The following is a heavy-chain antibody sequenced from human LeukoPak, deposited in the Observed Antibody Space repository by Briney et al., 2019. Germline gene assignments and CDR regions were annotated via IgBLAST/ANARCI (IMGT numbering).Heavy chain of an antibody. Sequence: ASVNVSCKASGYSFTKYGISWVRQAPGQGLEWMGWISAYSGNTNYAPKLQDRVTMTTDTSTSTAYLEMRSLKSDDTAMYYCARMGATYGDPLEYDYWGQGTLVTLSS. V-gene: IGHV1-18*01. CDR1: GYSFTKYG. CDR2: ISAYSGNT. J-gene: IGHJ4*02. CDR3: ARMGATYGDPLEYDY. D-gene: IGHD4-17*01.